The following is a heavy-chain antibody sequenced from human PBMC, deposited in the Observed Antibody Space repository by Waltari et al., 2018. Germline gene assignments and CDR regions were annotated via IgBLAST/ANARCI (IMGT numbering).Heavy chain of an antibody. CDR3: ARRPAYSNWFDP. D-gene: IGHD2-15*01. CDR1: GFTFSSYS. V-gene: IGHV5-51*01. Sequence: EVQLVESGGGLVQPGGSLRLSCAASGFTFSSYSMKWVRQAPGKGLEWMGVIYPGDSDTRYSPSFQGQVTISADKSISTAYLQWSSLKASDTAMYYCARRPAYSNWFDPWGQGTLVTVSS. J-gene: IGHJ5*02. CDR2: IYPGDSDT.